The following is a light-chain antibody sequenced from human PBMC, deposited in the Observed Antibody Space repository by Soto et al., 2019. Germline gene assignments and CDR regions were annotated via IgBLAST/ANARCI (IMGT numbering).Light chain of an antibody. V-gene: IGLV2-8*01. J-gene: IGLJ2*01. CDR1: YSDVGGSNY. CDR3: SSNVVGTNLKI. CDR2: EVI. Sequence: QSALTQPPSASGSPGQSVTISCTGTYSDVGGSNYVSWYQQHPGKAPKLVIYEVIQRPSGVPDRFSGSRSGNTASLTVSRLQAEDVADYYCSSNVVGTNLKIFGGGTKLTVL.